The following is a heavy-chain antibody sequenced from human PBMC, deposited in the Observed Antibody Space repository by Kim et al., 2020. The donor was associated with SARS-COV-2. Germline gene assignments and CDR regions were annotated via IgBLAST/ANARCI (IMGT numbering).Heavy chain of an antibody. J-gene: IGHJ4*02. Sequence: SVKGRFTTSRDNSKNTLYLQMNSLRAEDTAVYYCAKEAPRYYYDSSGYPYWGQGTLVTVSS. V-gene: IGHV3-23*01. CDR3: AKEAPRYYYDSSGYPY. D-gene: IGHD3-22*01.